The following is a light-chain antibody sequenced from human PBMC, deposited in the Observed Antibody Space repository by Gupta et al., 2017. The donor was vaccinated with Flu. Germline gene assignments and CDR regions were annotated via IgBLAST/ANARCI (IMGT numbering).Light chain of an antibody. CDR2: GAS. CDR3: QQYGSSPRT. J-gene: IGKJ1*01. V-gene: IGKV3-20*01. Sequence: EIVLTQSPGTLSLSPGERATLSCRASQSVSNYLAWYQQKPGQAPRLLIHGASSRATGITDRFSGSGSGTDFTLTISRLEPEDSAVYSCQQYGSSPRTFGQGTKVEIK. CDR1: QSVSNY.